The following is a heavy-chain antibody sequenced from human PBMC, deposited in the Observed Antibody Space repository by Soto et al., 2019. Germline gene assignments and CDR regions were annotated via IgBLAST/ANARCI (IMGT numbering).Heavy chain of an antibody. CDR3: ARDHVEWELPYYYYYGMDV. CDR2: IYYSGST. Sequence: LSLTCTVSGGSISSGGYYWSWIRQHPGKGLEWIGYIYYSGSTYYNPSLKSRVTISVDTSKNQFSLKLSSVTAADTAVYYCARDHVEWELPYYYYYGMDVWGQGTTVTVSS. J-gene: IGHJ6*02. CDR1: GGSISSGGYY. V-gene: IGHV4-31*03. D-gene: IGHD1-26*01.